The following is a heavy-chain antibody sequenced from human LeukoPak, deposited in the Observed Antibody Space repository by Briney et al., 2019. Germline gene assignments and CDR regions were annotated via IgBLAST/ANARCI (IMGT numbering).Heavy chain of an antibody. J-gene: IGHJ4*02. D-gene: IGHD1-26*01. CDR3: ASALDRGSYAIDY. CDR1: GFTFSDYY. V-gene: IGHV3-11*01. Sequence: GGSLRLSCAAYGFTFSDYYMSWIRQAPGKGLEWVSYISSSGSTIYYADSVKGRFTISRDNAKNSLYLQMNSLRAEDTAVYYCASALDRGSYAIDYWGQGSLVTVSS. CDR2: ISSSGSTI.